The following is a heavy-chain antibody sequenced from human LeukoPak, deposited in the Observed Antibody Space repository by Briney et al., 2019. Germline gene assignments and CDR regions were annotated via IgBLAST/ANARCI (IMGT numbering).Heavy chain of an antibody. J-gene: IGHJ6*02. D-gene: IGHD2-21*01. CDR1: GFTFSSYA. V-gene: IGHV3-23*01. CDR3: NSEGGGLYYYGMDV. CDR2: ISGSGGST. Sequence: PGGSLRLSCAASGFTFSSYAMSWVRQAPGKGLEWVSAISGSGGSTYYADSVKGRFTISRDNSKNTLYLQMNSLRAEDTAVYYWNSEGGGLYYYGMDVWGQGTTVTVSS.